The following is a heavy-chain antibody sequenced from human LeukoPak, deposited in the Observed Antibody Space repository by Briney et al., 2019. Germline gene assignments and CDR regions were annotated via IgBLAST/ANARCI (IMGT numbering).Heavy chain of an antibody. CDR2: ISVYNGNT. CDR3: AREATYGDYEDAFDI. CDR1: GYTFTASG. J-gene: IGHJ3*02. V-gene: IGHV1-18*01. D-gene: IGHD4-17*01. Sequence: ASVKVSCKASGYTFTASGISWVRQAPGQGLEWMGWISVYNGNTYYAKKFQGRVTMTTDTSANTAYMELRRLRSDDTAVYYCAREATYGDYEDAFDIWGQGTMVTVSS.